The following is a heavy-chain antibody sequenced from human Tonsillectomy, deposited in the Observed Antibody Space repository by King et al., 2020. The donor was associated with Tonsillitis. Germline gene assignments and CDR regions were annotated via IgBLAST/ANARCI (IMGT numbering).Heavy chain of an antibody. CDR3: ARGFLLWLLRYGMYV. J-gene: IGHJ6*02. D-gene: IGHD3-3*01. V-gene: IGHV3-30*03. CDR1: GFIFRSYG. CDR2: IAYDGSNK. Sequence: VQLGESGGGVVQPGRSLRLSCAASGFIFRSYGMHWVRQAPGKGLEWVAVIAYDGSNKYYADSVKGRFTISRDNSQNTLYLQMNSLRAEDTAVYYCARGFLLWLLRYGMYVWGQGATVTVSS.